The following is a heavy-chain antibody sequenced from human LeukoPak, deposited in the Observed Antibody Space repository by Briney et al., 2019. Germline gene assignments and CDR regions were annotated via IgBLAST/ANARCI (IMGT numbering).Heavy chain of an antibody. CDR3: ARDIGDPVDY. D-gene: IGHD1-26*01. J-gene: IGHJ4*02. Sequence: PGGSLRLSCAASGFTFSSYAMSWVRQAPGKGLEWVSAMSGSGGSTYYADSVKGRFTISRDNSKNTLYLQMNSLRAEDTAVYYCARDIGDPVDYWGQGTLVTVSS. CDR2: MSGSGGST. CDR1: GFTFSSYA. V-gene: IGHV3-23*01.